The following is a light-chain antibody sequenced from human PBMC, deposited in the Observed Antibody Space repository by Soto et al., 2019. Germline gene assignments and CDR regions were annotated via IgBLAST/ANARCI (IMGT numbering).Light chain of an antibody. Sequence: DIVMTQSPDSLAVSLGERATINCKSRQSVLYRSNNKNYLGWYQHKTGQPPKLLIYWASTRESGVPDRFNGSGSGIDFTLTISSLQAEDVAVYYCQQYYSTPHTFGQGTKLEI. J-gene: IGKJ2*01. CDR3: QQYYSTPHT. CDR1: QSVLYRSNNKNY. V-gene: IGKV4-1*01. CDR2: WAS.